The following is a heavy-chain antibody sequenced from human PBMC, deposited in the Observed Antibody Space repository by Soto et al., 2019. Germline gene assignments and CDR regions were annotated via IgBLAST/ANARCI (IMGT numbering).Heavy chain of an antibody. Sequence: PGGSLRLSCAASGFTFSSYAMSWVRQAPGKGLEWVSAISGSGGSTYYADSVKGRFTISRDNSKNTLYLQMNSLRAEDTAVYYCASKGFFGVVTSYYYYGMDVWGQGTTVTVSS. CDR3: ASKGFFGVVTSYYYYGMDV. D-gene: IGHD3-3*01. CDR2: ISGSGGST. J-gene: IGHJ6*02. CDR1: GFTFSSYA. V-gene: IGHV3-23*01.